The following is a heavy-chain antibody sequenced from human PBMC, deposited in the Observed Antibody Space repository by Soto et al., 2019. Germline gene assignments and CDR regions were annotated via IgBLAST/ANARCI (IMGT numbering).Heavy chain of an antibody. CDR3: ARDKITGLFDY. Sequence: SETLSLTCAVYGGSFSGYYWTWIRQPPGTGLEWIGEINHSGSTNYNPSLKGRVTISVDTSKNQFSLKLTSVTAADTAVYYCARDKITGLFDYWGQGTLVTVSP. D-gene: IGHD2-8*02. J-gene: IGHJ4*02. V-gene: IGHV4-34*01. CDR1: GGSFSGYY. CDR2: INHSGST.